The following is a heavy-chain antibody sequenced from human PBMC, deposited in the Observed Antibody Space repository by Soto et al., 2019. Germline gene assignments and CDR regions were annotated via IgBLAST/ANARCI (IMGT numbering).Heavy chain of an antibody. J-gene: IGHJ6*03. V-gene: IGHV3-15*01. CDR3: TTFSLRFLEWLSKTGYYYYMDV. CDR2: IKSKTDGGTT. D-gene: IGHD3-3*01. CDR1: GFTFSNAW. Sequence: GGSLRLSCAASGFTFSNAWMSWVRQAPGKGLEWVGRIKSKTDGGTTDYAAPVKGRFTISRDDSKNTLYLQMNSLKTEDTAVYYCTTFSLRFLEWLSKTGYYYYMDVWGKGTTVTVSS.